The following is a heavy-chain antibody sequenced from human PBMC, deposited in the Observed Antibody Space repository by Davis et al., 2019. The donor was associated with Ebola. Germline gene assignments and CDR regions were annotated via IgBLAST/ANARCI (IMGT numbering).Heavy chain of an antibody. J-gene: IGHJ5*02. CDR2: ISYDGSNK. V-gene: IGHV3-30*03. D-gene: IGHD5-18*01. CDR3: ARAAYSYALLGWFDP. Sequence: GESLKISCAASGFTFSSYSMNWVRQAPGKGLEWVAVISYDGSNKYYADSVKGRFTISRDNSKNTLYLQMNSLRAEDTAVYYCARAAYSYALLGWFDPWGQGTLVTVSS. CDR1: GFTFSSYS.